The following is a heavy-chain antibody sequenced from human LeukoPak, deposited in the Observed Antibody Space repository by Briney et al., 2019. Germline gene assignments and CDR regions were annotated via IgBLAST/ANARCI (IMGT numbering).Heavy chain of an antibody. CDR3: ARDIPRHYYGSGSPNWFDP. J-gene: IGHJ5*02. CDR2: INWNGGST. V-gene: IGHV3-20*04. Sequence: GGSLRLSCAASGFTFDDYGMSWVRQAPGKGLEWVSGINWNGGSTGYADSVKGRFTISRDNAKNSLYLQMNSLRAEDTAVYYCARDIPRHYYGSGSPNWFDPWGQGTLVTVSS. D-gene: IGHD3-10*01. CDR1: GFTFDDYG.